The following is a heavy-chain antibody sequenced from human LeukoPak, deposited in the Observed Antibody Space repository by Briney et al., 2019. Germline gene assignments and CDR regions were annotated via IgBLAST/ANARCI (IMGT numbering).Heavy chain of an antibody. V-gene: IGHV3-23*01. D-gene: IGHD1-7*01. CDR3: AKFHITGTTPSYFDY. Sequence: GGSLRLSCAASGFTFSSYAMSWVRQAPGKGLEWVSAISGSGGSTYYADSVKGRFTISRDNSQNTLYLQMNGLKTEDTAVYYCAKFHITGTTPSYFDYWGQGALVTVSS. CDR2: ISGSGGST. CDR1: GFTFSSYA. J-gene: IGHJ4*02.